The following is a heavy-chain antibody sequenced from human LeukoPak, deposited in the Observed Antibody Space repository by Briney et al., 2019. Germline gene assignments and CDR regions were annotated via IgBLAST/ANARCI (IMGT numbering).Heavy chain of an antibody. CDR3: AKAVAAGGYHFYGMDV. D-gene: IGHD6-13*01. CDR2: ISGSGGST. CDR1: GFTFSSYV. J-gene: IGHJ6*02. V-gene: IGHV3-23*01. Sequence: GGSLRLSCAASGFTFSSYVMSWVRQAPGKGLEWVSAISGSGGSTYSADSVKGRFTISRDNSKNTLYLQMNSLRGEDTAVYYCAKAVAAGGYHFYGMDVWGQGTTVTVSS.